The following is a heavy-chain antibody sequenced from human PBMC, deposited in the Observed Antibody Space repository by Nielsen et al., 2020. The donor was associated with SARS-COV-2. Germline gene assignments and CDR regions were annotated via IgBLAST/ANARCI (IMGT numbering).Heavy chain of an antibody. Sequence: LPCAASGFTFSDYYMSWIRQAPGKGLEWVSYISSSGSTIYYADSVKGRFTISRDNAKNSLYLQMNSLRAEDTAVYYCARGRATGLLPFPYYYYGMDVWGQGTTVTVSS. V-gene: IGHV3-11*01. CDR1: GFTFSDYY. J-gene: IGHJ6*02. CDR3: ARGRATGLLPFPYYYYGMDV. D-gene: IGHD1-26*01. CDR2: ISSSGSTI.